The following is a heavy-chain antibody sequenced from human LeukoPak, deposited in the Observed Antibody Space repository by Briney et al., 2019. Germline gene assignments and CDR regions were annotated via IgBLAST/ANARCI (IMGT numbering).Heavy chain of an antibody. CDR1: GGSISSYY. Sequence: PSETLSLTCTVSGGSISSYYWSWIRQPPGKGLEWIGETNHSGSTNYNPSLKSRVTISVDTSKNQFSLKLSSVTAADTAVYYCARGSPYSSSWYGYYYGMDVWGQGTTVTVSS. CDR2: TNHSGST. D-gene: IGHD6-13*01. CDR3: ARGSPYSSSWYGYYYGMDV. V-gene: IGHV4-34*01. J-gene: IGHJ6*02.